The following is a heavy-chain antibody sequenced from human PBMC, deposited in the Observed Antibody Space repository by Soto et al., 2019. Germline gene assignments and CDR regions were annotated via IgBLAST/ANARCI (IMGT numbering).Heavy chain of an antibody. CDR3: AREHLPNCETTSCYLPWLQP. CDR1: GYSFLNYG. D-gene: IGHD2-15*01. V-gene: IGHV1-18*01. Sequence: QVQLVQSGPEVKRSGASVTVSCKTSGYSFLNYGITWVRQAPGQGLEWMGWISPKKGNTNYAQKFQGRVTLTTNASTSIGYMQLRSLNADDTAVYYCAREHLPNCETTSCYLPWLQPWGQGTLVAVSS. J-gene: IGHJ5*02. CDR2: ISPKKGNT.